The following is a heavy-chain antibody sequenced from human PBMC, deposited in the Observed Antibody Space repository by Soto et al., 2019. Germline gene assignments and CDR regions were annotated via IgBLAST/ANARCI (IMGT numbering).Heavy chain of an antibody. CDR1: GFAFSSYW. CDR3: ARWGIVLGGRNWFDP. V-gene: IGHV3-7*05. Sequence: EVQLVESGGDLVQPGGSLRLSCAASGFAFSSYWMSWVRQAPGKGLEWVANIKQDGSEKYYVDSVKDRFTISRDNAKNSLYLQMNSLRAEDTAVYYCARWGIVLGGRNWFDPWGQGTLVTVSS. CDR2: IKQDGSEK. D-gene: IGHD2-21*01. J-gene: IGHJ5*02.